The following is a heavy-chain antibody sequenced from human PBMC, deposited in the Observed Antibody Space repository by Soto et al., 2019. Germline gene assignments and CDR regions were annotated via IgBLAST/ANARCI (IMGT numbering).Heavy chain of an antibody. CDR1: GGTFSSYT. Sequence: QVQLVQSGAEVKKPGSSVKVSCKASGGTFSSYTISWVRQAPGQGLEWMGRIIPILGIANYAQKFQGRVTITADKSTSTAYMELSSLRSEDTAVYYCARGEEYYGRDFWVQGTTVTVSS. V-gene: IGHV1-69*02. CDR2: IIPILGIA. D-gene: IGHD3-10*01. CDR3: ARGEEYYGRDF. J-gene: IGHJ6*02.